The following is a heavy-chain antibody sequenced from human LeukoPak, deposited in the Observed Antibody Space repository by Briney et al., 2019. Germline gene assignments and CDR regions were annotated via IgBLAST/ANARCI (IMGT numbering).Heavy chain of an antibody. CDR2: IRYDGSNK. CDR1: GFTFSSYG. V-gene: IGHV3-30*02. Sequence: GGSLRLSCAASGFTFSSYGMHWVRQAPGKGLERVAFIRYDGSNKYYADSVKGRFTISRDNSKNTLYLQMNSLRAEDTAVYYCAKDHLYYYGSGSTLDYWGQGTLVTVSS. CDR3: AKDHLYYYGSGSTLDY. D-gene: IGHD3-10*01. J-gene: IGHJ4*02.